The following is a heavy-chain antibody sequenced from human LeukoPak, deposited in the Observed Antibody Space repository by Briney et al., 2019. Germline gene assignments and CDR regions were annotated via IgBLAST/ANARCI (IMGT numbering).Heavy chain of an antibody. V-gene: IGHV1-8*01. Sequence: GASVKVSCKDSGYTFTSYDINWVRQATGHGLEWMGWMNPNSGNTGYAQKFQGRVTMTRNTSISTAYMELSSLRSEDTAVYYCARAGGYCGRISCPYYFDYWGQGSLVAVSS. D-gene: IGHD2-15*01. CDR3: ARAGGYCGRISCPYYFDY. J-gene: IGHJ4*02. CDR2: MNPNSGNT. CDR1: GYTFTSYD.